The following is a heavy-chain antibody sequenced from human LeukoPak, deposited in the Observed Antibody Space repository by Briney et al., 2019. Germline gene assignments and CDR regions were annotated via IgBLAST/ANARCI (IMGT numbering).Heavy chain of an antibody. CDR3: ARDESAYYDIMIGWDAFDV. CDR2: IIPILGAG. CDR1: GGTFSTYG. D-gene: IGHD3-9*01. J-gene: IGHJ3*01. Sequence: ASVKVSCKASGGTFSTYGINWVRQAPGQGLEWMGRIIPILGAGDSAQKFQDRVTITADKSSNTAYMELSSLRSDDTAVYYCARDESAYYDIMIGWDAFDVWGQGTMVTVSS. V-gene: IGHV1-69*04.